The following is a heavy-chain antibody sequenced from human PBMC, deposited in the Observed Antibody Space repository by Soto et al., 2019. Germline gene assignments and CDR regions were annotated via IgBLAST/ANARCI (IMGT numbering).Heavy chain of an antibody. CDR1: GFTLSNYV. J-gene: IGHJ4*02. D-gene: IGHD6-19*01. CDR2: IGSSSVTI. Sequence: GGSLRLSCAASGFTLSNYVMNWVRQAPGKGLEWISCIGSSSVTIFHADSVKGRFTISRDSAKNSLYLQMNSLRAEDTAMYYCARVPSSGGLYFFNYWGRGTLVTVSS. CDR3: ARVPSSGGLYFFNY. V-gene: IGHV3-48*01.